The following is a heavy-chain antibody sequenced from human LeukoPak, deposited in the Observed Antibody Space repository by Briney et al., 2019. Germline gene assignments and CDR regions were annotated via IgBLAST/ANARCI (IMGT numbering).Heavy chain of an antibody. Sequence: GGSLRLSCAASGFTFSSYWMSWVRQAPGKGLEWVANIKQDGSEKYYVDSVKGRFTISRDNAKNSLYLQMNSLRAEDAAVYYCARDAFVVVPAAIPCYFDYWGQGTLVTVSS. CDR2: IKQDGSEK. CDR3: ARDAFVVVPAAIPCYFDY. D-gene: IGHD2-2*02. J-gene: IGHJ4*02. CDR1: GFTFSSYW. V-gene: IGHV3-7*01.